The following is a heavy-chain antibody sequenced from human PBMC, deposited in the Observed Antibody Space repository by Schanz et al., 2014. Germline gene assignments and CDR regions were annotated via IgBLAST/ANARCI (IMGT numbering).Heavy chain of an antibody. V-gene: IGHV3-30*04. CDR3: AREGERKGMLPYYFDY. Sequence: QVQLVESGGGVVQPGNSLRLSCAASGFIFSGYAMIWVRQAPGKGLEWVAVITYDGSNKYYADSVKGRFTISRDNAKNSLYLQMNSLRDEDTAVYYCAREGERKGMLPYYFDYWGQGALVTVSS. J-gene: IGHJ4*02. CDR1: GFIFSGYA. CDR2: ITYDGSNK. D-gene: IGHD3-10*01.